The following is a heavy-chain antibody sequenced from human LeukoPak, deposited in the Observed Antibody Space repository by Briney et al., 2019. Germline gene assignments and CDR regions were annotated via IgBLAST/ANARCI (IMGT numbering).Heavy chain of an antibody. CDR3: AKDPYSGSPNWFDP. CDR1: GFTFSSYG. J-gene: IGHJ5*02. Sequence: GGSLRLSCAASGFTFSSYGMHWFRQAPGKGLEWVAFIRYDGSNKYYADSVKGRFTISRDNSKNTLYLQMNSLRAEDTAVYYCAKDPYSGSPNWFDPWGQGTLVTVSS. V-gene: IGHV3-30*02. D-gene: IGHD1-26*01. CDR2: IRYDGSNK.